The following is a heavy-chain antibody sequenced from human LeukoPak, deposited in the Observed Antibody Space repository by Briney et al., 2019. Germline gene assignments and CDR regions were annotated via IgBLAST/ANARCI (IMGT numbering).Heavy chain of an antibody. CDR2: MSYSGGT. CDR1: GGSISSYY. V-gene: IGHV4-59*01. D-gene: IGHD6-13*01. CDR3: ARGAAGTDH. Sequence: SETLSLTCAVSGGSISSYYWSWIRQPPGKGLEWMGYMSYSGGTNYNPSVKSRLTISVDTSKNQFSLKLTSVTAAGTAIYYCARGAAGTDHWGQGTLVTVSS. J-gene: IGHJ4*02.